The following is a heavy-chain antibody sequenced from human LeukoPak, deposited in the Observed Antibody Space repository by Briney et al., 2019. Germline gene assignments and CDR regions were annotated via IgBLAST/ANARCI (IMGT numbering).Heavy chain of an antibody. J-gene: IGHJ4*02. CDR2: INHSGST. Sequence: PSETLSLTCAVYGGSFRGYYWSWIRQPPGKGLEWIGEINHSGSTNYNPSLKSRVTISVDTSKNQFSLKLSPVTAADTAVYYCARTSPYHRRYCSSTSCPQPFDYWGQGTLVTVSS. CDR3: ARTSPYHRRYCSSTSCPQPFDY. CDR1: GGSFRGYY. D-gene: IGHD2-2*01. V-gene: IGHV4-34*01.